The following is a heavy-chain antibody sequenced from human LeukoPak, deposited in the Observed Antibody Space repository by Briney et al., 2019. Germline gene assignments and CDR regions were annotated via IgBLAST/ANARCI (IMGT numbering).Heavy chain of an antibody. Sequence: SETLSLTCTVSGGSISSYYWSWIRQPPGKGLEWIGYLYYSGSTNYNPSLESRVTISLDTSKNHFSLRLSSVTAADTAVYYCARVVSNGDRAAFDIWGQGTMVTVSS. CDR3: ARVVSNGDRAAFDI. D-gene: IGHD2-8*01. V-gene: IGHV4-59*01. J-gene: IGHJ3*02. CDR2: LYYSGST. CDR1: GGSISSYY.